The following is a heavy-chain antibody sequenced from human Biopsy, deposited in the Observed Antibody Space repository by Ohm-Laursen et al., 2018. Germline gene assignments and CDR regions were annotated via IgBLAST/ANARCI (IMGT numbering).Heavy chain of an antibody. D-gene: IGHD4-23*01. CDR2: ISYTGYT. CDR3: ARGSNEYGGLYFPH. Sequence: GTLSLTCTVSGGSFTGHYWSWIRQPPGKGLKWIGHISYTGYTSYNASLKSRVTISVDTSRNHFSLRLSSLTAADTAVYYCARGSNEYGGLYFPHWGQGTLVTVSS. V-gene: IGHV4-59*11. CDR1: GGSFTGHY. J-gene: IGHJ1*01.